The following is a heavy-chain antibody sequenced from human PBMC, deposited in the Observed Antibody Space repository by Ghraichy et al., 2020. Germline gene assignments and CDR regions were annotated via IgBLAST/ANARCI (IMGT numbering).Heavy chain of an antibody. CDR1: SGSINRYY. CDR3: AGGLNYYDSSGYPSQIDY. V-gene: IGHV4-59*01. D-gene: IGHD3-22*01. Sequence: SETLSLTCTLYSGSINRYYWRWIRQPPEEGLEWIGYIYYSGSTNYNPSLKRRVTISVDTSKNQFSLNLSSVNAADTAVYYCAGGLNYYDSSGYPSQIDYWGQGTLVTVSS. J-gene: IGHJ4*02. CDR2: IYYSGST.